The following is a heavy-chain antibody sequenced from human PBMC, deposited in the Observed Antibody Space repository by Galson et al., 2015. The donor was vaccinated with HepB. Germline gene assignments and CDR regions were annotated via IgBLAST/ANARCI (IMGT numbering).Heavy chain of an antibody. D-gene: IGHD3-16*01. CDR3: ARGGMGGMDV. Sequence: SVKVSCKASDYTFTSNGITWVRQAPGQGLEWMGWISPNNGNTNYAQKLRGRVTMTTDTFTSTAYVELRSLKSDDTAVYYCARGGMGGMDVWGQGTTVTVSS. CDR2: ISPNNGNT. J-gene: IGHJ6*02. CDR1: DYTFTSNG. V-gene: IGHV1-18*04.